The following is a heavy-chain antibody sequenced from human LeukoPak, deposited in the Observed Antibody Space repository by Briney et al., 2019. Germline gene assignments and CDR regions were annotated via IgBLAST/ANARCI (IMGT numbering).Heavy chain of an antibody. CDR3: ARISITVGPHYYYGMDV. D-gene: IGHD1-14*01. CDR2: INHSGST. Sequence: PSETLSLTCTVSGGSISSSSYYWSWIRQPPGKGLEWIGEINHSGSTNYNPSLKSRVTISVDTSKNQFSLKLSSVTAADTAVYYCARISITVGPHYYYGMDVWGQGTTVTVSS. CDR1: GGSISSSSYY. V-gene: IGHV4-39*07. J-gene: IGHJ6*02.